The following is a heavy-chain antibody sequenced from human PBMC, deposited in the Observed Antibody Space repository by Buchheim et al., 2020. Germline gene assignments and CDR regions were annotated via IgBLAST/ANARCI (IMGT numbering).Heavy chain of an antibody. V-gene: IGHV3-7*04. D-gene: IGHD3-3*01. CDR1: GFTFSRVW. CDR3: ARGIYDFWSGYYTLGYYYYYYGMDV. CDR2: INEDGREK. Sequence: EVQLVESGGGLVQPGGSLRLSCTASGFTFSRVWMRWVRQAPGKGLECVASINEDGREKWYVDSVRGRFTISRDNAKNSLYLQMNSLRAEDTAVYYCARGIYDFWSGYYTLGYYYYYYGMDVWGQGTT. J-gene: IGHJ6*02.